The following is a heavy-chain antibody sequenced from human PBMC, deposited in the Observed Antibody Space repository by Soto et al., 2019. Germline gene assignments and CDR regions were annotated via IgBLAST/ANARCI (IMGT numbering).Heavy chain of an antibody. CDR2: IIPIFGTA. Sequence: SVKVSCKASGGTFSSYAISWVRQAPGQGLEWMGGIIPIFGTANYAQKFQGRVTITAGKSTSTAYMEQSSLRSEDTAVYYCASFGVVVTGYGMDVWGQGTTVTVSS. CDR1: GGTFSSYA. CDR3: ASFGVVVTGYGMDV. J-gene: IGHJ6*02. D-gene: IGHD3-22*01. V-gene: IGHV1-69*06.